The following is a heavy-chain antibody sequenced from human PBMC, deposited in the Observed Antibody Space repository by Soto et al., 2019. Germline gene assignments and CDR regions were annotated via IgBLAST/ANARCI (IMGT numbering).Heavy chain of an antibody. D-gene: IGHD1-7*01. CDR1: GFTFSSYG. CDR3: ATGQGNYWAIDY. J-gene: IGHJ4*01. Sequence: QVQLVESGGGVVQPGRSLRLSCAASGFTFSSYGMHWVRQAPGKGLEWVAVISHDGSYQYYEDSVKGRFTISRDNSKDMLKLQMKSQRAEETAAYYCATGQGNYWAIDYWGHGKQFIVSS. V-gene: IGHV3-30*03. CDR2: ISHDGSYQ.